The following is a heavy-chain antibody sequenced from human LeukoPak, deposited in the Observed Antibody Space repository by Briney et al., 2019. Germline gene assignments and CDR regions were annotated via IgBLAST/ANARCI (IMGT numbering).Heavy chain of an antibody. CDR2: IYYSGST. Sequence: PSQTLSLTCTVSGGSISGGSYYWSWIRQPPGKGLEWIGYIYYSGSTKYNLSLKSRVTISVDTSKNQLSLKLSSVTAADTAVYYCARGEYGLFDYWGQGTLVTVS. J-gene: IGHJ4*02. V-gene: IGHV4-61*01. D-gene: IGHD2/OR15-2a*01. CDR3: ARGEYGLFDY. CDR1: GGSISGGSYY.